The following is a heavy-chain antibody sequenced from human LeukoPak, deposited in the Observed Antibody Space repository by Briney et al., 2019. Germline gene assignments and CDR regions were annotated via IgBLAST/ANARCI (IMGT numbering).Heavy chain of an antibody. CDR1: GYTFTSYG. CDR3: ARDGLGFGSAGTPRYYYGMDV. Sequence: ASVKVSRKASGYTFTSYGISWVRQAPGQGLEWMGWISAYNGNTNYAQKLQGRVTMTTDTSTSTAYMELRSLRSDDTAVYYCARDGLGFGSAGTPRYYYGMDVWGQGTTVTVSS. CDR2: ISAYNGNT. V-gene: IGHV1-18*01. J-gene: IGHJ6*02. D-gene: IGHD6-13*01.